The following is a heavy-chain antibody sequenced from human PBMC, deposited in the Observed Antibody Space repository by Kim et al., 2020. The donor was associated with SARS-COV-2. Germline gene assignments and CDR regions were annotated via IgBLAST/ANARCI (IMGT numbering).Heavy chain of an antibody. Sequence: TYNPTLKSRVTMSVDTSKTQFSLKLSSVTAADTAVYYCARDEGLLQGFDYWGQGTLVTVSS. V-gene: IGHV4-4*07. CDR3: ARDEGLLQGFDY. D-gene: IGHD2-15*01. J-gene: IGHJ4*02.